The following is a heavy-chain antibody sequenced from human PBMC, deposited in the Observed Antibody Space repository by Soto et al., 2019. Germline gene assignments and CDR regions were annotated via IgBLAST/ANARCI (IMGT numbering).Heavy chain of an antibody. CDR1: GFTFSSYA. D-gene: IGHD2-2*01. J-gene: IGHJ6*02. CDR3: PKDIGVPAAIGSNGMEG. Sequence: AALRLSCAASGFTFSSYAMSWVRQAPGKGLEWVSAISGSGGSTYYADSVKGRFTISRDNSKNTLYLQMNSLRAEDTAVYYCPKDIGVPAAIGSNGMEGWGQETTVTVSS. V-gene: IGHV3-23*01. CDR2: ISGSGGST.